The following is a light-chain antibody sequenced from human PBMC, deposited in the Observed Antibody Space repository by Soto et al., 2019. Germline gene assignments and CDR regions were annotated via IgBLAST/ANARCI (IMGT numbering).Light chain of an antibody. Sequence: EIVLTQSPGTLSLSPGERATLSCRASQIVNNNYLAWYQQKPGQAPRLVIYGASSRATGIPDRFSASGSGTDFTLTISRLEPEDFAVYYCQQYASSPLTFGQGTKV. CDR2: GAS. CDR3: QQYASSPLT. J-gene: IGKJ1*01. V-gene: IGKV3-20*01. CDR1: QIVNNNY.